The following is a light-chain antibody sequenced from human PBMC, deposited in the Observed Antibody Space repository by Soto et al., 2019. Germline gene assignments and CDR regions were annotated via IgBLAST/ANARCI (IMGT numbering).Light chain of an antibody. V-gene: IGKV3-20*01. CDR2: GAS. CDR3: QQSPVT. CDR1: QSVSSYY. Sequence: EIVLTQSPGNLSLSPGERATLSCRASQSVSSYYLAWYQQKPGQAPRLLIYGASTRATGIPDRFSGSGSGTDFTLTITRLEPEDCALYYCQQSPVTFXQGTKVDI. J-gene: IGKJ1*01.